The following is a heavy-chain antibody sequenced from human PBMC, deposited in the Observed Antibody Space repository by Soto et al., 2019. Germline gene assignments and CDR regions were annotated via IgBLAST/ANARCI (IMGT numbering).Heavy chain of an antibody. D-gene: IGHD3-10*01. Sequence: QVQLVESGGGVAQPGRSLRLSCAASGFTFSSSGMHWVRQAPGKGLEWVAVISYEGSNKYYAVSVEGRFTISRDNSKNTLYLQMNSMRAEDTAVYYCAKDRTVFLLVGDRVCEGMDVWGQGTTVTVSS. V-gene: IGHV3-30*18. J-gene: IGHJ6*02. CDR2: ISYEGSNK. CDR1: GFTFSSSG. CDR3: AKDRTVFLLVGDRVCEGMDV.